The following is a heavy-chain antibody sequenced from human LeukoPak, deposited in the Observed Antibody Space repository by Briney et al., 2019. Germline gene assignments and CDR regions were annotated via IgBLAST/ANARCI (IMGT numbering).Heavy chain of an antibody. CDR2: ISGSGGST. D-gene: IGHD4-17*01. J-gene: IGHJ4*02. Sequence: GGSLRVSCAASGCTFSSYAMSWVRQAPGKGLEWVSAISGSGGSTYYADSVKGRFTISRDNSKNTLYLQMNSLRAEDTAVYYCASYPADYGAHSGFDYWGQGTLVTVSS. CDR1: GCTFSSYA. V-gene: IGHV3-23*01. CDR3: ASYPADYGAHSGFDY.